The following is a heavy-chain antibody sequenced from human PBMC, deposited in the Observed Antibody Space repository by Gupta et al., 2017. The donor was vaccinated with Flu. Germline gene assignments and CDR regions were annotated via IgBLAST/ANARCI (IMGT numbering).Heavy chain of an antibody. CDR3: ARDHRGSSSSFWFDP. CDR2: ISAYNGNT. Sequence: APGQGLEWMGWISAYNGNTNYAQKLQGRVTMTTDTSTSTAYMELRSLRSDDTAVYYCARDHRGSSSSFWFDPWGQGTLVTVSS. J-gene: IGHJ5*02. V-gene: IGHV1-18*01. D-gene: IGHD6-6*01.